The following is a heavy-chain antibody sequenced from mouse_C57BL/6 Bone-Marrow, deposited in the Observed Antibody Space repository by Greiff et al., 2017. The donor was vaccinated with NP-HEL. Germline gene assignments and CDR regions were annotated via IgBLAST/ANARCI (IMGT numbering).Heavy chain of an antibody. V-gene: IGHV1-55*01. Sequence: QVQLKQSGAELVKPGASVKMSCKASGYTFTSYWITWVKQRPGQGLEWIGDIYPGSGSTNYNEKFKSKATLTVDTSSSTAYMQLSSLTSEDSAVYYCARRGVDYFDYWGQGTTLTVSS. CDR2: IYPGSGST. CDR1: GYTFTSYW. CDR3: ARRGVDYFDY. J-gene: IGHJ2*01. D-gene: IGHD1-1*01.